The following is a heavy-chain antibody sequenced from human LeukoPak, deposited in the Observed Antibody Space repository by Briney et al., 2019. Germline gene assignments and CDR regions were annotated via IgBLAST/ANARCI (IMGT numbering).Heavy chain of an antibody. CDR1: GFTFSSYA. J-gene: IGHJ3*02. D-gene: IGHD4-23*01. V-gene: IGHV3-30-3*01. CDR2: ISYDGSNK. Sequence: PGGSLRLSCAASGFTFSSYAMHWVRQAPGKGLEWVAVISYDGSNKYYADSVKGRFTISRDNSKNTLYLQMNSLRAEDTAVYYCARGSPPFGGRREYDAFDIWGQGTMVTVSS. CDR3: ARGSPPFGGRREYDAFDI.